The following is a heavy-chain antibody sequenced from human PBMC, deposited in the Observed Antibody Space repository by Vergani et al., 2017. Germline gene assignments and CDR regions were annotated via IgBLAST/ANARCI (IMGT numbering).Heavy chain of an antibody. V-gene: IGHV3-23*01. D-gene: IGHD2-2*01. CDR2: ISGSGGST. CDR3: GKVRIVVVPAARYDAFDI. J-gene: IGHJ3*02. CDR1: GFTFSSYA. Sequence: EVQLLESGGGLVQPGGSLRLSCAASGFTFSSYAMSWVRQAPGKGLEWVSAISGSGGSTYSADSVKGRFTISRDNSKNTLYLQMNSLRGEDTAVYYCGKVRIVVVPAARYDAFDIWGQGTMVTVSS.